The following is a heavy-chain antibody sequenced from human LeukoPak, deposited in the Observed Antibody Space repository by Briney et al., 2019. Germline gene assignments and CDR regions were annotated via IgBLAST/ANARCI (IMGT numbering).Heavy chain of an antibody. Sequence: GGSLRLSCAASGFTFSNYWMHWVRQAPGKGLVWLSRINTDGSSPGYADSVKGRFTISRDNAKNTLFLQVNSLRAEDTAVYYCARCSYSGGSCPDYWGQGTLVTVSS. CDR2: INTDGSSP. J-gene: IGHJ4*02. V-gene: IGHV3-74*01. CDR3: ARCSYSGGSCPDY. CDR1: GFTFSNYW. D-gene: IGHD2-15*01.